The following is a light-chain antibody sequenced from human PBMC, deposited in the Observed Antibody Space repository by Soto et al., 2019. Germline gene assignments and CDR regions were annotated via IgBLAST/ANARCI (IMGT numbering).Light chain of an antibody. CDR2: GAS. Sequence: EIVLTQSPGTLSLSPGERATLSCRASQSVSNTYLAWYQQKPGQAPRLLIYGASSRATGIPDRFSGSGSGTDFTLTIIRLEPEDFAVYYCQQYGSSPPYTFVQGTKLEIK. J-gene: IGKJ2*01. V-gene: IGKV3-20*01. CDR3: QQYGSSPPYT. CDR1: QSVSNTY.